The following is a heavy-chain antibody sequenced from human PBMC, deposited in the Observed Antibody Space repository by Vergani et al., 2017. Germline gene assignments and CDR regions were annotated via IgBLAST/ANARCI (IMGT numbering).Heavy chain of an antibody. CDR3: ARDRGYCSGGSCYSGYYYYYGMDV. J-gene: IGHJ6*02. Sequence: QVQLVQSGAEVKKPGSSVKVSCKASGGTFSSHAISWVRQAPGQGLEWMGRIIPIFGTANYAQKFQGRVTITADESTSTAYMELSSLRSEDTAVYYCARDRGYCSGGSCYSGYYYYYGMDVWGQXP. D-gene: IGHD2-15*01. V-gene: IGHV1-69*13. CDR2: IIPIFGTA. CDR1: GGTFSSHA.